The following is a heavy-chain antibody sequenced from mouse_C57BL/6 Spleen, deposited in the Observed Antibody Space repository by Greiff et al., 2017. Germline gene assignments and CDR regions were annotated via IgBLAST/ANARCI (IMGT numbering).Heavy chain of an antibody. CDR1: GFTFSSYA. Sequence: EVMLVESGGGLVKPGGSLKLSCAASGFTFSSYAMSWVRQTPEKRLEWVATISDGGSYTYYPDNVKGRFTISRDNAKNNLYLQMSHLKSEDTAMYYCARDRRGYYYGSSSYYFDYWGQGTTRTVSS. CDR3: ARDRRGYYYGSSSYYFDY. D-gene: IGHD1-1*01. J-gene: IGHJ2*01. CDR2: ISDGGSYT. V-gene: IGHV5-4*01.